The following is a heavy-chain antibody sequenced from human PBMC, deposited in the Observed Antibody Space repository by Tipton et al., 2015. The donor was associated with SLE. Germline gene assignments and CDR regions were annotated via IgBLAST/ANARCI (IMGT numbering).Heavy chain of an antibody. V-gene: IGHV3-30*04. D-gene: IGHD4-17*01. Sequence: SLRLSCAASGFTFSSYAMHWVRQAPGKGLEWVAVISYDGSNKYYADSVRGRFTISRDNAKNSLFLQMNSLRAEDTAVYYCARDLDYGDYKDAFNMWGQGTMITVSS. CDR3: ARDLDYGDYKDAFNM. CDR2: ISYDGSNK. CDR1: GFTFSSYA. J-gene: IGHJ3*02.